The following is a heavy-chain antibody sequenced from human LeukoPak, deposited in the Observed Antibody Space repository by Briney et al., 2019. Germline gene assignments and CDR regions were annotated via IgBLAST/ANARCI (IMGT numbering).Heavy chain of an antibody. CDR1: GYTFTGYY. CDR2: INPNSSGT. CDR3: ARGYGDLAFDY. J-gene: IGHJ4*02. V-gene: IGHV1-2*02. D-gene: IGHD4-17*01. Sequence: ASVKVSCKASGYTFTGYYLHWVRQAPGQGLEWMGWINPNSSGTKYAQKFQGKVTMTRDTSISTAYMELSSLRSDDTAVYYCARGYGDLAFDYWGQGTLVTVSS.